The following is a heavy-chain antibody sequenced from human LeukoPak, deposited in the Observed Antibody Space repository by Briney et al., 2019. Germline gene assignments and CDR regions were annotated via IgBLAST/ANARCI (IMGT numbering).Heavy chain of an antibody. CDR1: GYSFTNYW. D-gene: IGHD6-19*01. CDR3: ARFRYSSGWYPFDY. Sequence: GESLKISCKASGYSFTNYWIGWVRQMPGKGLEWMGIIYPGDSDTRYSPSFQGQVTISADKSISTAYLQWSSLKASDTAMYYCARFRYSSGWYPFDYWGQGTLVTVSS. V-gene: IGHV5-51*01. CDR2: IYPGDSDT. J-gene: IGHJ4*02.